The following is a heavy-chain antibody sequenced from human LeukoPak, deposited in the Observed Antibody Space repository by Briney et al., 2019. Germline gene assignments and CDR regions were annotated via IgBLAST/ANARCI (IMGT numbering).Heavy chain of an antibody. V-gene: IGHV4-59*11. D-gene: IGHD3-22*01. Sequence: SETLSLTCTVSGGSLSGHYWSWIRQPPGKRLEWIGYVSYTGRTKYNPSLQNRVTISIDTSKSQCSLKLTSSTSADTAGYSCXXLXXXDISGDPDTXDVWGQGTTVIVSS. CDR2: VSYTGRT. CDR3: XXLXXXDISGDPDTXDV. J-gene: IGHJ3*01. CDR1: GGSLSGHY.